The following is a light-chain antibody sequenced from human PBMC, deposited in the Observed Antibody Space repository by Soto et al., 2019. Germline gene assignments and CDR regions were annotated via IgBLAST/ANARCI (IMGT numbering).Light chain of an antibody. Sequence: DIQMTQSPSSLSASVGDEVTITCRASQTIMTYLNWYQLKPGKPPRLLIYAASSLQSGVPSRFSGSGSGTDFTLTITSLQPEDFATYSCQQSYNSPQTFGQGTKVAIK. CDR2: AAS. CDR1: QTIMTY. CDR3: QQSYNSPQT. J-gene: IGKJ1*01. V-gene: IGKV1-39*01.